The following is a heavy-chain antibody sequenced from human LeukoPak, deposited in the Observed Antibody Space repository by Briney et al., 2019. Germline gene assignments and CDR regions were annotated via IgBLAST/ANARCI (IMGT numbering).Heavy chain of an antibody. CDR3: ARGSGSGWSWGTNYFDY. CDR1: GFNFGTYA. V-gene: IGHV3-21*01. Sequence: PGGSLRLSCAASGFNFGTYAMSWVRQAPGKGLEWVSSYSSGSTYIYYADSVKGRVTISRDNAKNSLSLQMNSLRADDTAVYYCARGSGSGWSWGTNYFDYWGQGTLVTVSS. CDR2: YSSGSTYI. J-gene: IGHJ4*01. D-gene: IGHD6-19*01.